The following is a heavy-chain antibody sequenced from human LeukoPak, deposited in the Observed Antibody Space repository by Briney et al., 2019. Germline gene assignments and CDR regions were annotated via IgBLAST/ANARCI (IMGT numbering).Heavy chain of an antibody. CDR3: ARGPLLQYFHH. Sequence: SETLSLTCTVSGDSITSGTYSWSWIRQPAGKGLEWIGRIYATGSTKYNPSLQSRVTISLDTSKNHFSLNLSSMTAADTAVYYCARGPLLQYFHHWGQGALVTVS. J-gene: IGHJ1*01. CDR2: IYATGST. CDR1: GDSITSGTYS. D-gene: IGHD3-10*01. V-gene: IGHV4-61*02.